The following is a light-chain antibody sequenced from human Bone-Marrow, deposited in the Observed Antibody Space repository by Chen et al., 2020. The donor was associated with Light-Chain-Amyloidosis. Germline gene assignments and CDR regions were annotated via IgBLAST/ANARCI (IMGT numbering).Light chain of an antibody. CDR1: DLPTKY. Sequence: SYELTQPPSVSLSPGQTARLTCSGDDLPTKYAYWYQQKPGQAPVLVIHRDTERPSGISERFAGASTRTTATLTISGIQAEDKADYHCQSADSSGTDEVIFGGGTERTVL. V-gene: IGLV3-25*03. CDR3: QSADSSGTDEVI. J-gene: IGLJ2*01. CDR2: RDT.